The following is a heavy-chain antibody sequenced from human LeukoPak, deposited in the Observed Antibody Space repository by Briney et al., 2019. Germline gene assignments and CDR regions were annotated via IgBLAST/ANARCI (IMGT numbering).Heavy chain of an antibody. V-gene: IGHV1-8*01. J-gene: IGHJ4*02. CDR1: GYTFTSYD. D-gene: IGHD7-27*01. Sequence: AASVNVSCKASGYTFTSYDINWVRQATGQGFEWMGWMSPSTGNTGYAQKFQGRVTMTRYTSVSTAYMELSSLRSEDTAVYCVGGAPNWGFDFWGQGTLVTVSS. CDR2: MSPSTGNT. CDR3: VGGAPNWGFDF.